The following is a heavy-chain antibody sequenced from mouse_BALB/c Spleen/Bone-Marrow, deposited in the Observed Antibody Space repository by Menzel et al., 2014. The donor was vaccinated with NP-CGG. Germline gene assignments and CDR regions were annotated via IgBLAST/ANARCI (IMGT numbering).Heavy chain of an antibody. CDR1: GFTFSSYG. Sequence: EVNVVESGGGLVQPGGSLKLSCAASGFTFSSYGMSWVRQTPDKRLELVATINNNDGNTYYPDSVKGRFTISRDNAKNTLYLQMSSLKSEDTAVYYCARDNYGSRFDYWGQGTTLTVSS. CDR2: INNNDGNT. V-gene: IGHV5-6-3*01. CDR3: ARDNYGSRFDY. D-gene: IGHD1-1*01. J-gene: IGHJ2*01.